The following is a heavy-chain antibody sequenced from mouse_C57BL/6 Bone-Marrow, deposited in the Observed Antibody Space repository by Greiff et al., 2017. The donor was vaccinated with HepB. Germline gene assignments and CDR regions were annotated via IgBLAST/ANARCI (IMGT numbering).Heavy chain of an antibody. Sequence: VQLVESGPGLVQPSQSLSITCTVSGFSFTSYGVHWVRQSPGKGLEWLGVIWSGGSTDYNAAFISRLSISKDNSKSQVFLKMNSLQADDTAIYYCARSYGSEDYYAMDYWGQGTSVTVSS. D-gene: IGHD2-2*01. CDR1: GFSFTSYG. J-gene: IGHJ4*01. V-gene: IGHV2-2*01. CDR3: ARSYGSEDYYAMDY. CDR2: IWSGGST.